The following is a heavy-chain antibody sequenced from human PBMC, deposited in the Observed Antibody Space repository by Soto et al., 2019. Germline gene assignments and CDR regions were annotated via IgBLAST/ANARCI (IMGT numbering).Heavy chain of an antibody. Sequence: PSETLSLTCTFSGGSISSYYWTWIRQPPGKGLEWIGYIYYSGSTNYNPSLKSRVTISVDTSKNQFSLKLSSVTAADTAVYYCARTSPTYCSGGSCYRNGFDYWGQGTLVTVSS. CDR1: GGSISSYY. CDR2: IYYSGST. CDR3: ARTSPTYCSGGSCYRNGFDY. D-gene: IGHD2-15*01. J-gene: IGHJ4*02. V-gene: IGHV4-59*08.